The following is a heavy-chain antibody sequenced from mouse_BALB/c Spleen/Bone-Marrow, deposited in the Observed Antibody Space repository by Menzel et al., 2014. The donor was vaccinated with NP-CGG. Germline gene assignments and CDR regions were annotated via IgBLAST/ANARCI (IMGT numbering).Heavy chain of an antibody. J-gene: IGHJ1*01. CDR1: GYNFISYW. V-gene: IGHV1S81*02. CDR2: INPGNGRT. CDR3: ARWGRGYFDV. Sequence: VQLQESGAELVKPGASVKLFCKASGYNFISYWIHWVKQRPGQGLEWIGEINPGNGRTNYNEKFKNKATLTIDKSSSTAYMQLSRLTSEDSAVYYCARWGRGYFDVWGAGTTVTVSS. D-gene: IGHD1-1*01.